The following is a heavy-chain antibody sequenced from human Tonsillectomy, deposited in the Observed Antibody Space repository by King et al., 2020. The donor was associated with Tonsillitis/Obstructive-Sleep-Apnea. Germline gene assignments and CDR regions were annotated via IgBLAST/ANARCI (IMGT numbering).Heavy chain of an antibody. Sequence: VQLVESGGGLVQPGGSLRLSCAASGFTFSTYAMSWVRQAPGKGLEWVSAISGSGGSTYYADSVKGRFTISRDNSKNTLYLQMNSLRAKDTAVYYCAKDQTYYDFWSGSGDYWGQGTLVTVSS. J-gene: IGHJ4*02. CDR2: ISGSGGST. CDR1: GFTFSTYA. D-gene: IGHD3-3*01. CDR3: AKDQTYYDFWSGSGDY. V-gene: IGHV3-23*04.